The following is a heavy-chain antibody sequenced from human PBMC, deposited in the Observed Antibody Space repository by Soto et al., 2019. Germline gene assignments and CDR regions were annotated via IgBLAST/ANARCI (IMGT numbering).Heavy chain of an antibody. CDR2: ISRDGSVK. CDR1: GFTFSTSG. V-gene: IGHV3-30*03. Sequence: QVQLVESGGGVVQPGTSLRLSCVASGFTFSTSGMHWVCQAPGKGLEWVAVISRDGSVKYYADSVKGRFTISRDTSKNTLYLQIISLIAEDTAVYYCAGEIASGYWGQGTLVTVSS. D-gene: IGHD2-21*01. CDR3: AGEIASGY. J-gene: IGHJ4*02.